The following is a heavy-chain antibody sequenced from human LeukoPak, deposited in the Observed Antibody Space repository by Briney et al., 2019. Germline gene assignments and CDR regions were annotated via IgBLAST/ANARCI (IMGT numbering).Heavy chain of an antibody. J-gene: IGHJ4*02. Sequence: SETLSPTCTVSGGSISSGGYYWSWIRQPPGKGLEWIGYIYHSGSTYYNPSLKSRVTISVDRSKNQFSLKLSSVTAADTAVYYCARDFRSGASRAFDYWGQGTLVTVSS. D-gene: IGHD1-26*01. V-gene: IGHV4-30-2*01. CDR2: IYHSGST. CDR1: GGSISSGGYY. CDR3: ARDFRSGASRAFDY.